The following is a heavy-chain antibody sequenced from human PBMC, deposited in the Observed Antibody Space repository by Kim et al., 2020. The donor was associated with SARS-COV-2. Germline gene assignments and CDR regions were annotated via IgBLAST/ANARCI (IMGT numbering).Heavy chain of an antibody. CDR2: IYSGGST. CDR3: ASADILTGTSPFDY. D-gene: IGHD3-9*01. CDR1: GFTVSSNY. V-gene: IGHV3-53*01. Sequence: GGSLRLSCAASGFTVSSNYMSWVRQAPGKGLEWVSVIYSGGSTYYADSVKGRFIISRDNSKNTLYLQMNSLRAEDTAVYYCASADILTGTSPFDYWGQGTLVTVSS. J-gene: IGHJ4*02.